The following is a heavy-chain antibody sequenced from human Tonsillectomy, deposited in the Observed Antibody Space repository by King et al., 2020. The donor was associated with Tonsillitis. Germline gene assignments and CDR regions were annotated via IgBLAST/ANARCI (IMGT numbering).Heavy chain of an antibody. CDR1: GYNFTSYW. J-gene: IGHJ3*02. CDR3: ATHTPGMTTIRGYTFDI. V-gene: IGHV5-51*03. Sequence: QLVQSGAEVKKPGESLKISCKDSGYNFTSYWIGWVRQMPGKGLEWMGIIYPDDSDTRYSPSFQGQVTISADKSISTAYLQWSSLKASDTAMYYCATHTPGMTTIRGYTFDIWGQGTMVTVSS. CDR2: IYPDDSDT. D-gene: IGHD5-24*01.